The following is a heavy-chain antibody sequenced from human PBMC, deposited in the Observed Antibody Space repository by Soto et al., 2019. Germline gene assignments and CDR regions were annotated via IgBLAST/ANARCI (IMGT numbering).Heavy chain of an antibody. V-gene: IGHV4-31*03. CDR3: ARDGGEVRGVIVLDY. J-gene: IGHJ4*02. Sequence: QVQLQESGPGLVKPSQTLSLTCSVSGGSISTGGYYWSWIRQHPGKGLEWIGYIYYSGSTYYNPSLKSRVTISVDTSKNQFSLKLSSVTAAYTAVYYCARDGGEVRGVIVLDYWGQGTLVTVSS. CDR2: IYYSGST. CDR1: GGSISTGGYY. D-gene: IGHD3-10*01.